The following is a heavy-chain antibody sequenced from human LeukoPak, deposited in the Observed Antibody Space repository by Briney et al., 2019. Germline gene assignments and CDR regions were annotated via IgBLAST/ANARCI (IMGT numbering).Heavy chain of an antibody. Sequence: ASVKVSCKASGGTFSSYAISWVRQAPGQGLEWMGRIIPILGLANYAQKFQGRVTITADKSTSTAYMELSSLRSEDTAVYYCAREKTLRGSGSYSFDYWGQGTLVTVSS. J-gene: IGHJ4*02. CDR1: GGTFSSYA. CDR2: IIPILGLA. D-gene: IGHD3-10*01. V-gene: IGHV1-69*04. CDR3: AREKTLRGSGSYSFDY.